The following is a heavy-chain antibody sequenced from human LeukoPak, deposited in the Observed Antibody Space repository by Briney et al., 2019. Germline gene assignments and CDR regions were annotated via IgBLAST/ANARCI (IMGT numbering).Heavy chain of an antibody. J-gene: IGHJ3*02. CDR1: GGSITSNY. Sequence: SETLSLTCSVSGGSITSNYWTWIRQSPGKGLEYIGHVSYTGRTRYNPSLQRRLTISLDTSNNHFSLQLTSVSAADTAVYYCARLLDYDTSGAPDVFDIWGQGTMVTVSS. V-gene: IGHV4-59*01. CDR3: ARLLDYDTSGAPDVFDI. D-gene: IGHD3-22*01. CDR2: VSYTGRT.